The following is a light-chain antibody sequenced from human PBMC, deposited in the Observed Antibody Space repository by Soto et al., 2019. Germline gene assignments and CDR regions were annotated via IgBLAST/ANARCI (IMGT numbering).Light chain of an antibody. J-gene: IGKJ4*01. CDR1: QSVSSSY. V-gene: IGKV3-20*01. Sequence: EIVLTQSPGTLSLSPEERATLSCRASQSVSSSYLAWYQQKPGQAPRLLIYGASSRATGIPDRFSGSRSGTDFTLTISRLEPEDFAVYYCQQYGSSLLTFGGGTKVEIK. CDR3: QQYGSSLLT. CDR2: GAS.